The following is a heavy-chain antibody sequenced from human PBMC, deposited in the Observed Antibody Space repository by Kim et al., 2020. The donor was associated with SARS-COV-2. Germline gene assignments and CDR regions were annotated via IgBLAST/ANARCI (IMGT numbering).Heavy chain of an antibody. J-gene: IGHJ4*02. CDR3: AKDTAGSFDY. Sequence: GGSLRLSCAASGFTFDDYAMHWVRQAPGKGLEWVSGISWNSGSIGYADSVKGRFTISRDNAKNSLYLQMNSLRAEDTALYYCAKDTAGSFDYWGQGTLVTVSS. CDR2: ISWNSGSI. CDR1: GFTFDDYA. V-gene: IGHV3-9*01.